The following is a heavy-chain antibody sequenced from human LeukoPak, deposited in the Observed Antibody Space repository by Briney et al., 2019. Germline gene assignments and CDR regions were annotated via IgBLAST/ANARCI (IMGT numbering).Heavy chain of an antibody. V-gene: IGHV3-48*03. CDR1: GFTFSSYE. D-gene: IGHD5-12*01. CDR2: ISSSGSTI. J-gene: IGHJ4*02. CDR3: AFPEGYSGYEYPVDY. Sequence: GGSLRLSCAASGFTFSSYEMNWVRQAPGKGLEWVSYISSSGSTIYYADSVKGRFTISRDNSKNTLYLQMNSLRAEDTAVYYCAFPEGYSGYEYPVDYWGQGTLVTVSS.